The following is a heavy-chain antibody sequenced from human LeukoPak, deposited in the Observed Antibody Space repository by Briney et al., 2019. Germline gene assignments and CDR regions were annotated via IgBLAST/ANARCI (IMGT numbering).Heavy chain of an antibody. Sequence: PGGSLRLSCAVSGFTFNNYAMSWVRQAPGKGLEWVSTISGSGGRTYYADSVEGRITISRDNSKNTVYLQMNSLRVDDTAVYYCAKSSLVAPYDYWGQGTLVTVSS. CDR1: GFTFNNYA. V-gene: IGHV3-23*01. CDR3: AKSSLVAPYDY. CDR2: ISGSGGRT. D-gene: IGHD2-15*01. J-gene: IGHJ4*02.